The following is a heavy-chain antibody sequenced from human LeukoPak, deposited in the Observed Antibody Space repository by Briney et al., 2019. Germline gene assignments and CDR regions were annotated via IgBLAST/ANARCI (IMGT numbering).Heavy chain of an antibody. Sequence: PGRSLRLSCAASGFTFSSYGMHWVRQAPGKGLEWVAVISYDGSNKYYADSVKGRFTISRDNSKNTLYLQMNSLRAEDTAVYYCATDPYGSGSYYTREFDYWGQGTLVTVSS. CDR2: ISYDGSNK. V-gene: IGHV3-30*03. D-gene: IGHD3-10*01. CDR1: GFTFSSYG. J-gene: IGHJ4*02. CDR3: ATDPYGSGSYYTREFDY.